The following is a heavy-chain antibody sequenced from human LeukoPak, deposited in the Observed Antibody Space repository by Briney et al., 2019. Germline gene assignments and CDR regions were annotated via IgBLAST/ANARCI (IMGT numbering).Heavy chain of an antibody. CDR3: TRLRLEKRDYYGSGSYFDS. CDR1: GFTFGDYA. V-gene: IGHV3-49*04. CDR2: IRSKAYGGTT. J-gene: IGHJ4*02. Sequence: GGSLRLSCTASGFTFGDYAMSWVRQAPGKGLERVGVIRSKAYGGTTEYAASVKGRFTISRDDSKSIAYLQMNSLKAEDTAVYYCTRLRLEKRDYYGSGSYFDSWGQGTLVTVSS. D-gene: IGHD3-10*01.